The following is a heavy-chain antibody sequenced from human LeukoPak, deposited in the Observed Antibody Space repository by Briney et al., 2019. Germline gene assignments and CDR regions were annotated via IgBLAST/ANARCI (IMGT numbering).Heavy chain of an antibody. V-gene: IGHV4-39*07. CDR3: ARGSYDFWSGYRNWFDP. Sequence: KTSETLSLTCTVVSGGSISSSSYYWGWIRQPPGKGLEWIGEINHSGSTNYNPSLKSRVTISVDTSKNQFSLKLSSVTAADTAVYYCARGSYDFWSGYRNWFDPWGQGTLVTVSS. J-gene: IGHJ5*02. CDR1: GGSISSSSYY. D-gene: IGHD3-3*01. CDR2: INHSGST.